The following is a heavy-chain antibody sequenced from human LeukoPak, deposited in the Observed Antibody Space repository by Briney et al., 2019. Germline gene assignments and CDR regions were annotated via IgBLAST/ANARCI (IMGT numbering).Heavy chain of an antibody. CDR2: INHSGST. J-gene: IGHJ4*02. CDR1: GGSFSGYY. D-gene: IGHD3-10*01. V-gene: IGHV4-34*01. Sequence: PSETLSLTCAVYGGSFSGYYWSWIRQPPGKGLEWIGEINHSGSTNYNPSLKSRVTISVDTSKNQFSLKLSSVTAADTAVYYCARMGSSIYWGQGTLVTVSS. CDR3: ARMGSSIY.